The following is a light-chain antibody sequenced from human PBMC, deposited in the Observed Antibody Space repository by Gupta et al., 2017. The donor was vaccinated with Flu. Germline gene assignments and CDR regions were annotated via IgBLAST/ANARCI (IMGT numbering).Light chain of an antibody. CDR2: WAS. CDR1: QSVLYSTNNKNC. CDR3: QQYWNMPLT. J-gene: IGKJ4*01. V-gene: IGKV4-1*01. Sequence: DVVMTQSPDSLAVSLGERATINCKSSQSVLYSTNNKNCLAWYQQKPGQPPKLLIYWASTRESGVPDRFSGSGSGTDFTLTISSLQAEDVAVYYCQQYWNMPLTFGGGTKVEI.